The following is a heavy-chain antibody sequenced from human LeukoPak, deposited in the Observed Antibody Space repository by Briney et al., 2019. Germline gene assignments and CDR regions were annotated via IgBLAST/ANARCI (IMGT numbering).Heavy chain of an antibody. Sequence: SETLSLTCDVSGGSVTSTNWWTWVRQPPGKGLEWIGSIYYSGSTYYNPSLKSRVTISVDTSKNQFSLKLSSVTAADTAVYYCARHAPYSSSWIDYWGQGTLVTVSS. CDR2: IYYSGST. J-gene: IGHJ4*02. CDR3: ARHAPYSSSWIDY. V-gene: IGHV4-39*01. D-gene: IGHD6-13*01. CDR1: GGSVTSTNW.